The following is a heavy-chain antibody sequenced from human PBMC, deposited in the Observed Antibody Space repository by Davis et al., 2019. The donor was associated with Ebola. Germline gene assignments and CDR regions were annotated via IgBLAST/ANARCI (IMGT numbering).Heavy chain of an antibody. CDR2: VSASGGST. J-gene: IGHJ4*02. Sequence: GESLKISCAASGFTFNNFAMSWVRQAPGKGLEWVSTVSASGGSTYYPDLVKGRLTISRDNAKRSLYLDMNNLRVEDSGLYYCARASVAYGEGGYWGQGTLVTVSS. CDR3: ARASVAYGEGGY. V-gene: IGHV3-23*01. CDR1: GFTFNNFA. D-gene: IGHD3-10*01.